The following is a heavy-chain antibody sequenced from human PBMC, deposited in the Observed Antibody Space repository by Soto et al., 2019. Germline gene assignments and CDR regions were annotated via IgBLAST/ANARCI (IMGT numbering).Heavy chain of an antibody. D-gene: IGHD1-7*01. V-gene: IGHV4-4*02. J-gene: IGHJ4*02. CDR1: GGSFTSNNW. CDR3: ASRDPGTSVDY. CDR2: IYRTGST. Sequence: SETLSLTCAVFGGSFTSNNWWTWVRQPPGQGLEWIGEIYRTGSTNYNPSLKSRVTISLDKSENQFSLKVTSLTAAGTAVYYCASRDPGTSVDYWGQGTLVTVSS.